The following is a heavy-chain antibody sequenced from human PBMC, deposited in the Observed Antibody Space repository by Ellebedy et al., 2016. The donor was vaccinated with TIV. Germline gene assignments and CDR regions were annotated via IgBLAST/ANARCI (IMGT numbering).Heavy chain of an antibody. J-gene: IGHJ6*03. V-gene: IGHV3-23*03. CDR1: GFTFSNYG. D-gene: IGHD3-16*01. Sequence: GESLKISCAASGFTFSNYGMSWVRQAPGKGLEWVSVIYAPGTTYYAGSVKGRFTISRDNSKNTLYLEMNSLRAEDSAIYYCARVDTMGGNYYYYMDVWGKGTTVTVSS. CDR2: IYAPGTT. CDR3: ARVDTMGGNYYYYMDV.